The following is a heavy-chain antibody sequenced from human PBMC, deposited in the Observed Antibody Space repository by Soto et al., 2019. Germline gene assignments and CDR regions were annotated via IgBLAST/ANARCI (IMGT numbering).Heavy chain of an antibody. CDR3: ARAQYYYDSSGYSLGWFDY. Sequence: QVQLQESGPGLVKPSETLSLTCTVSGGSVRSGSYYWTWIRQPPGKGLEWIGYIYYSGSTNYNPSLKSRVTISVDTSKNQFSLKLSSVTAADTAVYYCARAQYYYDSSGYSLGWFDYWGQGTLVTVSS. V-gene: IGHV4-61*01. D-gene: IGHD3-22*01. J-gene: IGHJ4*02. CDR2: IYYSGST. CDR1: GGSVRSGSYY.